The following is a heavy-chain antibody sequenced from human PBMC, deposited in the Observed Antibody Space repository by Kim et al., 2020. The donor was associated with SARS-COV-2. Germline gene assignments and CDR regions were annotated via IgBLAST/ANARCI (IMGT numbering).Heavy chain of an antibody. CDR1: GGSFSGYY. Sequence: SETLSLTCAVYGGSFSGYYWSWIRQPPGKGLEWIGEINHSGSTNYNPSLKSRVTISVDTSKNQFSLKLSSVTAADTAVYYCARANTAWSPPKMNYYGSGSYRSIGSWFDPWGQGTLVTVSS. CDR3: ARANTAWSPPKMNYYGSGSYRSIGSWFDP. V-gene: IGHV4-34*01. D-gene: IGHD3-10*01. CDR2: INHSGST. J-gene: IGHJ5*02.